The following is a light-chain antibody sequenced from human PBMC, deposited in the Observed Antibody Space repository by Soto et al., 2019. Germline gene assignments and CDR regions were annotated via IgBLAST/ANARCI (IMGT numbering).Light chain of an antibody. J-gene: IGKJ1*01. CDR2: GAS. CDR1: QSVSSNY. Sequence: EIVLTQSPGTLSLSPGERATLSCRASQSVSSNYLPWYQQKRGQAPRLLIYGASSRATGIPTRFNGSGSGTDFTLTISRLEPEDFAVYYCQQYDTSPRTFGQGTKVEI. V-gene: IGKV3-20*01. CDR3: QQYDTSPRT.